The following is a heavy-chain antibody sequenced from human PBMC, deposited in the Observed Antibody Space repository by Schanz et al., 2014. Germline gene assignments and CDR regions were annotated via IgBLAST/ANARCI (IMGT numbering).Heavy chain of an antibody. Sequence: DVHLLESGGGLVQPGGSLRLSCAASEFTFSTDAMSWVRQAPGKGLEWLSAISGSGGSTYYADSVKGRFTISRDNSKNTLYLQMNSLRAEDTAVYYCARKMKLGVYGGKGHDSLDIWGQGTMVTVSS. CDR1: EFTFSTDA. V-gene: IGHV3-23*01. D-gene: IGHD4-17*01. CDR2: ISGSGGST. CDR3: ARKMKLGVYGGKGHDSLDI. J-gene: IGHJ3*02.